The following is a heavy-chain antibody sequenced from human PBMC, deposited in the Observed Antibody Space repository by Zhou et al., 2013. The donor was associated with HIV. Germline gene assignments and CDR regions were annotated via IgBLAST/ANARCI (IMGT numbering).Heavy chain of an antibody. V-gene: IGHV1-69*04. CDR3: ARDLLVANEGWFDP. CDR2: IIPILGIA. J-gene: IGHJ5*02. CDR1: GGTFSSYA. D-gene: IGHD2-8*02. Sequence: QVQLVQSGAEVKKPGSSVKVSCKASGGTFSSYAISWVRQAPGQGLEWMGRIIPILGIANYAQKFQGRVTITADKSTSTAYMELSSLRSEDTAVYYCARDLLVANEGWFDPWGQGTLVTVSS.